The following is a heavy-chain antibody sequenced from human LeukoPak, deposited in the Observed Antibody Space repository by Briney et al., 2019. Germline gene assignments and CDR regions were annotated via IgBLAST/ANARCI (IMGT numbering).Heavy chain of an antibody. D-gene: IGHD1-26*01. CDR2: IYDSGST. CDR1: AGAITSYY. J-gene: IGHJ4*02. Sequence: SETLSLTCTVSAGAITSYYWSWIRQPPGKGLEWIGYIYDSGSTNYNPSLKSRVTISVDTSKNQFSLKLSSVTAADTAVYYCAIFRWSGSYYDSIDYWGQGTLVTVSS. CDR3: AIFRWSGSYYDSIDY. V-gene: IGHV4-59*01.